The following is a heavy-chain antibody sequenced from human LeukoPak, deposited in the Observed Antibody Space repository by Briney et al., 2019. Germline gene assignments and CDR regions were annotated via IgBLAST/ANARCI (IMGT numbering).Heavy chain of an antibody. CDR3: SRDGDVTGETFDY. V-gene: IGHV3-30*15. J-gene: IGHJ4*02. CDR1: GFTFSSFA. Sequence: PGRSLRLSCAASGFTFSSFAMHWVRQAPGKGLEWVADMSSDGTKEYYADSVKGRFTISRDNSKSTLFLQMSSLRPEDTAVYYCSRDGDVTGETFDYLGQGTLVT. D-gene: IGHD2-21*02. CDR2: MSSDGTKE.